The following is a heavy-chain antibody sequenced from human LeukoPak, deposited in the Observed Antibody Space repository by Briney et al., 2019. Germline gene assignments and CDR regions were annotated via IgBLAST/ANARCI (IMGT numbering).Heavy chain of an antibody. J-gene: IGHJ4*02. CDR3: AKIPDDPNRFDY. CDR1: GFTFRNYW. V-gene: IGHV3-74*01. CDR2: INSDGSST. D-gene: IGHD5-24*01. Sequence: GGSLRLSCAVSGFTFRNYWMHWVRQTPGKGLVWVSRINSDGSSTYYADSVKGRFTISRDNSKNTLYLQMNSLRAEDTAVYHCAKIPDDPNRFDYWGQGTLVTVSS.